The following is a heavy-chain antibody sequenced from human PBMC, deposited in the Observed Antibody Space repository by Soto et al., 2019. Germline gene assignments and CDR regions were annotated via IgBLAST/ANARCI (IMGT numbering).Heavy chain of an antibody. D-gene: IGHD2-21*02. V-gene: IGHV1-3*01. CDR1: GYTFTTLA. CDR2: INAGNGYT. CDR3: ASQYCGDYCSADY. J-gene: IGHJ4*02. Sequence: QVQLVQSGAEVRRSGASVKVSCTASGYTFTTLAMHWVRQAPGKSLEWMGYINAGNGYTKYSQNFQGRVTITRDTLASTAYMELSSLRSEDTAVYYCASQYCGDYCSADYLGQGTLFTGSS.